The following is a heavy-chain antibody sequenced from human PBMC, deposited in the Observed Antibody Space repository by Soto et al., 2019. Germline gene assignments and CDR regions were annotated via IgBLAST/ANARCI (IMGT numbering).Heavy chain of an antibody. CDR2: ISWNSGSI. Sequence: EVQLVESGGGLVQPGRSLRLSCAASGFTFDDYAMHWVRQAPGKGLEWVSGISWNSGSIGYADSVKGRFTISRDNAKNSLYLQMNGLRAEDTALYYCAKASYGSGSRYYYYGMDVWGQGTTVTVSS. V-gene: IGHV3-9*01. D-gene: IGHD3-10*01. J-gene: IGHJ6*02. CDR3: AKASYGSGSRYYYYGMDV. CDR1: GFTFDDYA.